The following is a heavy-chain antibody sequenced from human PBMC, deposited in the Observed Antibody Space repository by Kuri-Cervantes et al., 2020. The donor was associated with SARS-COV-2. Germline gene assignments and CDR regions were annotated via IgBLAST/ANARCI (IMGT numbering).Heavy chain of an antibody. CDR3: AKDSGYYDSSGYYRY. CDR2: ISCDGSNK. J-gene: IGHJ4*02. D-gene: IGHD3-22*01. V-gene: IGHV3-30*18. Sequence: GGSLRLSCAASGFTFSSYGMHWVRQAPGKGLEWVAVISCDGSNKYYADSVKGRFTISRDNSKNTLYLQMNSLRAEDTAVYYCAKDSGYYDSSGYYRYWGQGTLVTVSS. CDR1: GFTFSSYG.